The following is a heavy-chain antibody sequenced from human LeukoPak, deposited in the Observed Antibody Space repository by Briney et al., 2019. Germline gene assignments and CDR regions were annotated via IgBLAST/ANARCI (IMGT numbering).Heavy chain of an antibody. CDR3: ATGYSGYDYPYYFDY. CDR2: INRDGRST. Sequence: GGSLRLSCAASGFTFSSYWMHWVRHAAGKGLGWVSRINRDGRSTIYADSVKGRFTISRDNAKNTLYLQMNSLRAEDTAVYYCATGYSGYDYPYYFDYWGQGTLVTVSS. J-gene: IGHJ4*02. V-gene: IGHV3-74*01. D-gene: IGHD5-12*01. CDR1: GFTFSSYW.